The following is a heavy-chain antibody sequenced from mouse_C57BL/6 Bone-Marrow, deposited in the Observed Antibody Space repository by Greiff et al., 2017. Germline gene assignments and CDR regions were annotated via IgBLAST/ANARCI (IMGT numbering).Heavy chain of an antibody. V-gene: IGHV1-50*01. Sequence: QQSCKASGYTFTSYWMQWVKQRPGQGLEWIGEIDPSDSYTNSNQKFKGKATLTVDTSSSTAYMQLSSLTSEDSAVYYCARPPYYYGSSLYAMDYWGQGTSVTVSS. J-gene: IGHJ4*01. CDR2: IDPSDSYT. CDR1: GYTFTSYW. CDR3: ARPPYYYGSSLYAMDY. D-gene: IGHD1-1*01.